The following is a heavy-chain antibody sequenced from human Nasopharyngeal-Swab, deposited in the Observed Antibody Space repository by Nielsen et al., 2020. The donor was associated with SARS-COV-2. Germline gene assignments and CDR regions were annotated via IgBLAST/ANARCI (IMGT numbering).Heavy chain of an antibody. Sequence: SETLSLTCTVSGGSISSGSYYWSWIRQPAGKGLEWIGRIYTSGSTNYNPSLKSRVTISVDTSKNQFSLKLSPVTAADTAVYYCARVTGYSSGWRGFDYWGQGTLVTVSS. V-gene: IGHV4-61*02. CDR1: GGSISSGSYY. D-gene: IGHD6-19*01. CDR2: IYTSGST. CDR3: ARVTGYSSGWRGFDY. J-gene: IGHJ4*02.